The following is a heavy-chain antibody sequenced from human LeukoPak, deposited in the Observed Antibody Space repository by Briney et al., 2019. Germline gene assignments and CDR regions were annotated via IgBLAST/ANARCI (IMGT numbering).Heavy chain of an antibody. D-gene: IGHD3-10*01. Sequence: GESLKISCKGSGYSFTSYWIGWVRQMPGKGLEWMGIIYPGDSDTRYSPSFQGQVTISADKSISTAYLQWSSPKASDTAMYYCARRYYYGSGTYCYYYGMDVWGQGTTVTVSS. CDR3: ARRYYYGSGTYCYYYGMDV. J-gene: IGHJ6*02. V-gene: IGHV5-51*01. CDR1: GYSFTSYW. CDR2: IYPGDSDT.